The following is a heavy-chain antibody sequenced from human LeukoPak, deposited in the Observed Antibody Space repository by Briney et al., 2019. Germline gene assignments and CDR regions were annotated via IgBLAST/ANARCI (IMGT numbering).Heavy chain of an antibody. CDR3: AKGGGTTVIYYYYMDV. Sequence: GGSLRLSCAASGFTFSSYAMSWVRQAPGKGLEWVSAISGSGGSTYYADSVKGRFTISRDNSKNTLYLQMNSLRAEDTAVYYCAKGGGTTVIYYYYMDVWGKGTTVTVSS. J-gene: IGHJ6*03. D-gene: IGHD4-17*01. CDR2: ISGSGGST. CDR1: GFTFSSYA. V-gene: IGHV3-23*01.